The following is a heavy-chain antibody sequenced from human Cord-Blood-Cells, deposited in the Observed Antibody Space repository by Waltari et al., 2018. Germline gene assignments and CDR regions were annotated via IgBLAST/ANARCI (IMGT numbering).Heavy chain of an antibody. CDR2: FDPEDGET. CDR1: GYNLTELT. V-gene: IGHV1-24*01. Sequence: QVQLVQSGAEVKKPWASGKGYCKVSGYNLTELTMHWVRQLSGKGLEWMGGFDPEDGETIYAQKFQCRVTMTEDTSTDTAYMELSSLRSEDTAVYYCATDISLYDFWSGSHHWGQGTLVTVSS. CDR3: ATDISLYDFWSGSHH. D-gene: IGHD3-3*01. J-gene: IGHJ4*02.